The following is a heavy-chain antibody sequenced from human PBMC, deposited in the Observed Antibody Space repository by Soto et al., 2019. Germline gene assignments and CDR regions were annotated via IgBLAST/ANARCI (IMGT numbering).Heavy chain of an antibody. CDR2: IIPIFGTA. V-gene: IGHV1-69*13. Sequence: GASVKVSCKASGGTFSSYAISWVRQAPGQGLEWMGGIIPIFGTANYAQKFQGRVTITADESTSTAYMELSSLRSEDTAVYYCARYRITMVRGVISVYYYYGMDVWGQGTTVTVSS. CDR1: GGTFSSYA. J-gene: IGHJ6*02. CDR3: ARYRITMVRGVISVYYYYGMDV. D-gene: IGHD3-10*01.